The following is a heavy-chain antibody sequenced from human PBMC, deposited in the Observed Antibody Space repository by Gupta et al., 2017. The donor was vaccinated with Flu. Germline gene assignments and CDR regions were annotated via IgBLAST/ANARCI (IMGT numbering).Heavy chain of an antibody. CDR2: MKSDSDGGTT. V-gene: IGHV3-15*01. CDR1: VVTFTKAW. CDR3: TTPDLLLGY. D-gene: IGHD2-21*01. Sequence: EVQLVESGGGLVKPGESLRLSCVVSVVTFTKAWMSWVRQTPGKGLEWIGRMKSDSDGGTTYYNAAVKGRFFLSRDESRNTLYLEMNNLKTDDTGIYYGTTPDLLLGYWGQGTLVTVSP. J-gene: IGHJ4*02.